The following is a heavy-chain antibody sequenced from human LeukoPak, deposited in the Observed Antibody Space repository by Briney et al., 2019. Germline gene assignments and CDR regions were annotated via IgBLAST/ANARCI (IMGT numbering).Heavy chain of an antibody. CDR3: TTTPYSSGWYRYFDY. CDR1: GFTFSNAW. V-gene: IGHV3-15*01. J-gene: IGHJ4*02. D-gene: IGHD6-19*01. Sequence: PGGSLRLSCAASGFTFSNAWMSWVRQAPGKGLEWVGRIKSKTDGGTTDYAAPVKGRFTISRDDSKNTLYLQMNSLKTEDTAVYYCTTTPYSSGWYRYFDYWGQGTLVTVSS. CDR2: IKSKTDGGTT.